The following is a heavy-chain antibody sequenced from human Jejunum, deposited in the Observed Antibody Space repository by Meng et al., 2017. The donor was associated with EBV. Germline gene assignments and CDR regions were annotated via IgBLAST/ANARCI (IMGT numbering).Heavy chain of an antibody. CDR1: GFTFSTYW. Sequence: EVQLVESGGGLVRPGGSLRLSCAASGFTFSTYWMHWVRQTPGRGLEWVSRINNDGSTTQYADSVRGRFTISRDNAKSTLYLQMNSLTAEDTAVYYCARNYRDYWGQGTLVTGSS. CDR3: ARNYRDY. CDR2: INNDGSTT. V-gene: IGHV3-74*03. D-gene: IGHD4-11*01. J-gene: IGHJ4*02.